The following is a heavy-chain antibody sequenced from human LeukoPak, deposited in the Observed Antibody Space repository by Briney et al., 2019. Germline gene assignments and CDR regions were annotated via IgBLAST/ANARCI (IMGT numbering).Heavy chain of an antibody. D-gene: IGHD4-17*01. J-gene: IGHJ4*02. CDR2: ISGGGDST. CDR3: ARGGPTTVTTFLNY. CDR1: GFTFSSYA. V-gene: IGHV3-23*01. Sequence: GGSLRLSCAAAGFTFSSYAMSWVRQAPGKGLEWVSAISGGGDSTYYADSVKGRFTISRDNSKSTLYLQMNSLRAEDTAVYYCARGGPTTVTTFLNYWGQGTLVTVSS.